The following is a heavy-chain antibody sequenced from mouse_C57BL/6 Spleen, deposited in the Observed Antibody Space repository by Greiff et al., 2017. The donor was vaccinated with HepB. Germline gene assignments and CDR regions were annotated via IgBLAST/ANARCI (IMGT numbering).Heavy chain of an antibody. CDR3: ANDGYYSDY. V-gene: IGHV5-17*01. CDR2: ISSGSSTI. CDR1: GFTFRDYG. Sequence: EVKVVESGGGLVKPGGSLKLSCAASGFTFRDYGMHWVRQAPEKGLEWVAYISSGSSTIYYADTVKGRFTISRDNAKNTLFLQMTSLRSEDTAMYYCANDGYYSDYWGQGTTLTVSS. D-gene: IGHD2-3*01. J-gene: IGHJ2*01.